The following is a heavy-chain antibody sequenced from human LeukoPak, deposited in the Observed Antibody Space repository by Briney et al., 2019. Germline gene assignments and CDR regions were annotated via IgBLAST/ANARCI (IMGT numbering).Heavy chain of an antibody. D-gene: IGHD3-16*02. V-gene: IGHV4-59*01. Sequence: PSETLSLTCTVSGGSISSYYWSWIRQPPGKGLEWIGYIYYSGSTNYNPSLKSRVTISVDTPKNQFSLKLSSVTAADTAVYYCARAGGSWGSYRYTGDPLGVDYWGQGTLVTVSS. CDR2: IYYSGST. J-gene: IGHJ4*02. CDR3: ARAGGSWGSYRYTGDPLGVDY. CDR1: GGSISSYY.